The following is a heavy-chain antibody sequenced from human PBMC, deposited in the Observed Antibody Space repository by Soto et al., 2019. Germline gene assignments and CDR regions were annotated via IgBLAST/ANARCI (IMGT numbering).Heavy chain of an antibody. J-gene: IGHJ5*02. CDR3: ARRRSLRYDTNWFDP. V-gene: IGHV3-11*01. Sequence: PGGSLRLSCAASGFTFSDYYMSWIRQAPGKGLEWVSYISSSGSTIYYADSVKGRFTISRDNAKNSLYLQMNSLRAEDTAVYYCARRRSLRYDTNWFDPWGQGTLVTVSS. CDR1: GFTFSDYY. D-gene: IGHD3-9*01. CDR2: ISSSGSTI.